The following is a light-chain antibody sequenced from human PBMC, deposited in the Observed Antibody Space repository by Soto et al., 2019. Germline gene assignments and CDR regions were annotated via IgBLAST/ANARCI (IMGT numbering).Light chain of an antibody. CDR3: QHYGSSLWT. CDR2: AAS. V-gene: IGKV3-20*01. J-gene: IGKJ1*01. Sequence: EIVLTQSPGTLSLSPGERATLSCRASQSVSSRSLAWFQQKPGQAPRLLIYAASSRASGIPDRFSGSGFGTDFTLTISRLEPEDSAVYQCQHYGSSLWTFGQGTKVEIK. CDR1: QSVSSRS.